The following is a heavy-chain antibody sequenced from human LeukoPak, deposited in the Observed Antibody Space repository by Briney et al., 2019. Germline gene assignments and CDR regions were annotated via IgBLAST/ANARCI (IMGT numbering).Heavy chain of an antibody. J-gene: IGHJ5*02. Sequence: ASVKVSCKASGYTFTSYGISWVRQAPGQGLEWMGWISAYNGNTNYAQKLQGRVTMTTDTSTSTAYMELRSLRSDDTAVYYCARGARPMIAPGSKWFGPLGQGTLVTVSS. D-gene: IGHD3-22*01. CDR1: GYTFTSYG. CDR2: ISAYNGNT. CDR3: ARGARPMIAPGSKWFGP. V-gene: IGHV1-18*01.